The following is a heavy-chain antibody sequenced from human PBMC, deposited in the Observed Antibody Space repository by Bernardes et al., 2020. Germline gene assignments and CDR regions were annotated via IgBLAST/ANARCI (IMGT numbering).Heavy chain of an antibody. J-gene: IGHJ4*02. CDR2: IYYSGST. CDR3: ARVMAQPPNTIFGLYYFDY. Sequence: SETLSLTCTVSGGSISSGAYYWTWIRQHPGKGLEWIGYIYYSGSTYYNPSLKSRLTISVDTSKNQFSLRLTSVTAADTAVYYCARVMAQPPNTIFGLYYFDYWGQGTLVTVSS. D-gene: IGHD3-3*01. CDR1: GGSISSGAYY. V-gene: IGHV4-31*03.